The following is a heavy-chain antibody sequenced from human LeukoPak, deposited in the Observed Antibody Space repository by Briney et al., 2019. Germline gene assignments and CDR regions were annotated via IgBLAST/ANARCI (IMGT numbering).Heavy chain of an antibody. V-gene: IGHV3-74*01. CDR1: GFIFSNYS. Sequence: PGGSLRLSCAASGFIFSNYSMHWVRQAPGKGLVWVSRINSDGSSTIYADSVKGPFTISRDNAKNTLYLQMNSLRAEDTAVYYCAREAGGFDIWGQGTMVTVS. J-gene: IGHJ3*02. D-gene: IGHD4-23*01. CDR3: AREAGGFDI. CDR2: INSDGSST.